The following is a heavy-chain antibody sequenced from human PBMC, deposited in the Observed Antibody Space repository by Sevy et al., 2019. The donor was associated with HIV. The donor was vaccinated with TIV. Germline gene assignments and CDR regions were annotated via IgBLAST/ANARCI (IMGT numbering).Heavy chain of an antibody. CDR1: GFSLNTNGVA. V-gene: IGHV2-5*02. CDR3: ARRSSVAGPLHYFDY. D-gene: IGHD6-19*01. Sequence: SGPTLVKPTQTLTLTCTFSGFSLNTNGVAVGWIRQPPRKALEWLALIYWDDVSRYSPSLKSRLTITKDTSKNQMVRTMSNMTPVDTATYYGARRSSVAGPLHYFDYWGQGALVTVSS. J-gene: IGHJ4*02. CDR2: IYWDDVS.